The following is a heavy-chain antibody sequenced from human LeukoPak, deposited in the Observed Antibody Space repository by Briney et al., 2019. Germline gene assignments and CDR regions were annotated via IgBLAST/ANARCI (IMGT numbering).Heavy chain of an antibody. Sequence: GGSLKLSCAASGFTLSSYWMHWVRQVPGKGLVWVSRINSDGSNTRYADSVKGRFTVSRDNAKNTLFLQMNSLRTEDTAVYYCVRGIQSWFNGMDVWGQGTTVTVSS. V-gene: IGHV3-74*01. J-gene: IGHJ6*02. D-gene: IGHD3-10*01. CDR3: VRGIQSWFNGMDV. CDR1: GFTLSSYW. CDR2: INSDGSNT.